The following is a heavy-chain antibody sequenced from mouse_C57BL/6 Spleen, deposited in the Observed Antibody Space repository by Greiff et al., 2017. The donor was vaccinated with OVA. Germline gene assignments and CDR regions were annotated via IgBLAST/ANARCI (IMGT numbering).Heavy chain of an antibody. J-gene: IGHJ4*01. V-gene: IGHV1-26*01. CDR1: GYTFTDYY. Sequence: EVQLQQSGPELVKPGASVKISCKASGYTFTDYYMNWVKQSHGKSLEWIGDINPNNGGTSYNQKFKGKATLTVDKSSSTAYMELRSLTSEDSAVYYCARSAIVRDYYAMDYWGQGTSVTVSS. CDR3: ARSAIVRDYYAMDY. CDR2: INPNNGGT. D-gene: IGHD2-5*01.